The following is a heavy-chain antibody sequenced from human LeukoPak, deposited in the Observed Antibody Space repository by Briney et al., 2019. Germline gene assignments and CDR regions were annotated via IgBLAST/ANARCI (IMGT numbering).Heavy chain of an antibody. J-gene: IGHJ4*02. CDR2: ISGSSRHK. CDR1: GFTFSSYT. D-gene: IGHD5-18*01. CDR3: ARTANFTAGYYIDY. V-gene: IGHV3-21*01. Sequence: GGSLRLSCAASGFTFSSYTMNWVRQAPGKGLEWVSSISGSSRHKYYADSVKGLFTISRDNAKNSLYLQMNSLRAEDTAVYYCARTANFTAGYYIDYWGQGTLVTVSS.